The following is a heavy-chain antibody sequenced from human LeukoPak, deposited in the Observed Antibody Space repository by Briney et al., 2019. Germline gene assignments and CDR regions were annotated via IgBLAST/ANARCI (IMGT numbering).Heavy chain of an antibody. V-gene: IGHV3-21*01. Sequence: PGGSLRRSCAASGFIFSSYRKNWVRQAPGKGLEWVSSISSSSSYIYNADSVKGRFTISRDNAKNSLYLQMNSRRAEDTAVYYCARALAGTAFDYWGQGTLVTVSS. D-gene: IGHD6-13*01. J-gene: IGHJ4*02. CDR3: ARALAGTAFDY. CDR1: GFIFSSYR. CDR2: ISSSSSYI.